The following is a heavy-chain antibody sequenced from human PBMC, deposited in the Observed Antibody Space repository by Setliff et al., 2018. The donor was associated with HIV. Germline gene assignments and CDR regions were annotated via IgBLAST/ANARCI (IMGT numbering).Heavy chain of an antibody. CDR3: ARDGVSIVVVPAAIHYYYYMDV. CDR2: IYTSGST. Sequence: SSETLSLTCTVSGGSISSGSYYWSWIRQPAGKGLEWIGHIYTSGSTNHNPSLKSRVTISVDTSKNQFSLKLSSVTAADTAVYYCARDGVSIVVVPAAIHYYYYMDVWGKGTTVTVSS. CDR1: GGSISSGSYY. J-gene: IGHJ6*03. D-gene: IGHD2-2*02. V-gene: IGHV4-61*09.